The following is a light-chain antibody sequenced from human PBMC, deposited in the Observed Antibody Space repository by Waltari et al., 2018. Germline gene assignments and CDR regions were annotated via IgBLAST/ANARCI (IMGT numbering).Light chain of an antibody. J-gene: IGLJ3*02. CDR2: DVT. Sequence: QSALTQPRSVSGSPGQSVTISCTGPSSDVGGYNYVSWYQHHPGKAPKLIIYDVTKRPSGVPDRFSASKSDNTASLTISGLQAEDEADYYCCSYAGSITFWVFGGGTKLTVL. CDR1: SSDVGGYNY. CDR3: CSYAGSITFWV. V-gene: IGLV2-11*01.